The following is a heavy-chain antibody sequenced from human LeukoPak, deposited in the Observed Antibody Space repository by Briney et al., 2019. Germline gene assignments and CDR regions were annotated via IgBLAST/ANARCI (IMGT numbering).Heavy chain of an antibody. J-gene: IGHJ4*02. CDR1: GFTFDDHT. V-gene: IGHV3-43*01. CDR3: AKDTSDYGANSGLDY. Sequence: PGGSLRLSCAASGFTFDDHTVHWVRQAPGKGLEWVSLISWDGGRRYYEDSVKGRFTISRDNSKNSLCLQMNSLRTEDTALYYCAKDTSDYGANSGLDYWGQGTLVTVSS. D-gene: IGHD4/OR15-4a*01. CDR2: ISWDGGRR.